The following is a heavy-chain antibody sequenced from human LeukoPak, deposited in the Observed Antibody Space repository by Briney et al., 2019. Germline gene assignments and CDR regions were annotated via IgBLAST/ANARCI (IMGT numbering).Heavy chain of an antibody. CDR2: IYSGGGT. CDR1: GFTVSINY. V-gene: IGHV3-66*04. D-gene: IGHD1-7*01. J-gene: IGHJ4*02. Sequence: GGSLRLSCAASGFTVSINYMSWVRQAPGKGLEWVSVIYSGGGTYYADTVKGRFIISRDNSKNTLYLQMNSLKTEDTAVYYCTTLDDWNYSIDYWGQGTLVTVSS. CDR3: TTLDDWNYSIDY.